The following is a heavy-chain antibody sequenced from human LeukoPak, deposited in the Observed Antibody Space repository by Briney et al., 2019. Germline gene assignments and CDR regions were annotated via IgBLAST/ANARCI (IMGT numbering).Heavy chain of an antibody. V-gene: IGHV3-33*01. CDR1: GLSFTSYG. D-gene: IGHD2/OR15-2a*01. Sequence: GGSLRLSCAASGLSFTSYGMHWVRQAPGKGLEWVAVIWYHGGNENYADSVKGRFTISRDTSKNTLCLQMNSLRAEDTAMYYCARDVDTTSHLNWFDPWGQGTLVTVSS. CDR2: IWYHGGNE. CDR3: ARDVDTTSHLNWFDP. J-gene: IGHJ5*02.